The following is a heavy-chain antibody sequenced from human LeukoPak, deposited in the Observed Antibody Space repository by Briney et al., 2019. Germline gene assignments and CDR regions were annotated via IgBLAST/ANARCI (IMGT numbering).Heavy chain of an antibody. V-gene: IGHV3-20*04. Sequence: GGSLRLSCAASGFTFDDYGMSWVRQAPGKGLEWVSGINWNGGSTGYADSVKGRFTISRDNAKNSLYLQMNSLRAEDTALYYCARARATYRYYYYYYMDVWGKGTTVTVSS. CDR3: ARARATYRYYYYYYMDV. D-gene: IGHD5-24*01. J-gene: IGHJ6*03. CDR1: GFTFDDYG. CDR2: INWNGGST.